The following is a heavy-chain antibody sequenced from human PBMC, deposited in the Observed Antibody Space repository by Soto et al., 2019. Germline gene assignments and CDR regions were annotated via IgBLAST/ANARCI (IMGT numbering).Heavy chain of an antibody. J-gene: IGHJ6*02. CDR3: ARDKERILGDYYYYGMDV. V-gene: IGHV1-69*01. D-gene: IGHD2-15*01. CDR1: GGTFSSYA. Sequence: QVPLVQSGAEVKKPGSSVKVSCKASGGTFSSYAISWVRQAPGQGLEWMGGIIPIFGTANYAQKFQGRVTITADESTSTAYRELSSLRSEETAVYYCARDKERILGDYYYYGMDVWGQGTTVTVSS. CDR2: IIPIFGTA.